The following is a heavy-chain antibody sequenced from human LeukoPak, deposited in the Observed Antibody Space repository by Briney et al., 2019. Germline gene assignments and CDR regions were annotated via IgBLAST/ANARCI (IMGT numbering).Heavy chain of an antibody. CDR3: ARDPVSSSGWWEFDY. Sequence: ASVKVSCKASGYTVTGYYMHWVRQAPGQGLEWMGWINPNSGGTNNEQKFQGRVTMTRDTAISIAYMELSRLRSDDTAVYYCARDPVSSSGWWEFDYWGQGTLVTVSS. D-gene: IGHD6-19*01. J-gene: IGHJ4*02. CDR2: INPNSGGT. CDR1: GYTVTGYY. V-gene: IGHV1-2*02.